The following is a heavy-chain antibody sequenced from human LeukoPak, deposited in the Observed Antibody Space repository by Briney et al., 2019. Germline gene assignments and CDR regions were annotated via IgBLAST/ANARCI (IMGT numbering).Heavy chain of an antibody. J-gene: IGHJ4*02. CDR1: GGSFNGYY. CDR3: ARTLDTTGYFRNFDY. V-gene: IGHV4-34*01. CDR2: ISHSGGT. D-gene: IGHD3-9*01. Sequence: PSETLSLTCAICGGSFNGYYWNWIRQPPGKRLEWIGEISHSGGTNYNPSLKSRVTISGDTSKNQFSLTLYSVTAADTAVYYCARTLDTTGYFRNFDYWGQGSPVTVSS.